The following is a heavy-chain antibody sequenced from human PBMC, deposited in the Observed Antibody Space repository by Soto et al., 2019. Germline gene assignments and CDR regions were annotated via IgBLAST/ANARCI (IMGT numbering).Heavy chain of an antibody. CDR3: ARQDRVVAEGRWFDP. Sequence: SETLSLTCAVSGGSITSGGYSWGWIRQPPGQGLEWIGYMYHSGNTYYNPSLKGRVTISLDHSRNQFSLRLSSVTAADTAVYYCARQDRVVAEGRWFDPWGQGTLVTVSS. CDR1: GGSITSGGYS. J-gene: IGHJ5*02. D-gene: IGHD2-15*01. V-gene: IGHV4-30-2*01. CDR2: MYHSGNT.